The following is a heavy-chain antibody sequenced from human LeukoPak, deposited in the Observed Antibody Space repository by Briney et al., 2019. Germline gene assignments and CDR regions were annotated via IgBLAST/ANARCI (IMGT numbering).Heavy chain of an antibody. J-gene: IGHJ2*01. V-gene: IGHV1-18*04. D-gene: IGHD4-17*01. CDR1: GYTFTSYG. Sequence: ASVKVSCKASGYTFTSYGIRWVRQAPGQGLAWMGWISAYNGNTNCAQKLQGRVTMTTDTSTSTAYMELRSLRSDDTAVYYWAREHGDYVRYFDLWGRGTLVTVSS. CDR3: AREHGDYVRYFDL. CDR2: ISAYNGNT.